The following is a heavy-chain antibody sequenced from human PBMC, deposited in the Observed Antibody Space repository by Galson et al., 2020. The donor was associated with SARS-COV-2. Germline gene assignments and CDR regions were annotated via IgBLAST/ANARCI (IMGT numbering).Heavy chain of an antibody. V-gene: IGHV1-24*01. CDR1: GYTLTELS. Sequence: ASVKVSCKVSGYTLTELSMHWVRQAPGKGLEWMGGFDPKDGETIYAQKFQGRVTMTEDTSTDTAYMELSSLRSEDTAVYYCATRAAYCGGDCFILYYWGQGTLVTVSS. D-gene: IGHD2-21*02. CDR2: FDPKDGET. CDR3: ATRAAYCGGDCFILYY. J-gene: IGHJ4*02.